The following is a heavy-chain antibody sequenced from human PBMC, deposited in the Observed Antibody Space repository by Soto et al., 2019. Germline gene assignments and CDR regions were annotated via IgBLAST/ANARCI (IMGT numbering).Heavy chain of an antibody. J-gene: IGHJ4*02. CDR3: ARLEGLATVSYYFDF. D-gene: IGHD3-9*01. Sequence: SETLSLTCSVSDDSINSDKYYWGWIRQPPGKGLEWIGSIYYCGNAYYNPSLQTRVTISLDKSKSQFSLKLNSVTAADSAVYFCARLEGLATVSYYFDFWGPGALVTVSS. CDR1: DDSINSDKYY. CDR2: IYYCGNA. V-gene: IGHV4-39*01.